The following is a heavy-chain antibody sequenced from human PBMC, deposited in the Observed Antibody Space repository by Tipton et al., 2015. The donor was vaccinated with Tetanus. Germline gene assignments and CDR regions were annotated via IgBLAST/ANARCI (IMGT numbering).Heavy chain of an antibody. J-gene: IGHJ5*02. Sequence: QLVQSGDEVKQPGESLKISCKGSGYMFSSHWIGWVRQVPGKGLEWLGTIYPGDSDATYSPSFQGQVTISLDKSISTAYLQWSSLKSSDTAIYFCARLPKHYSASGSTWGQGTQVTVSS. CDR2: IYPGDSDA. CDR3: ARLPKHYSASGST. CDR1: GYMFSSHW. D-gene: IGHD3-10*01. V-gene: IGHV5-51*01.